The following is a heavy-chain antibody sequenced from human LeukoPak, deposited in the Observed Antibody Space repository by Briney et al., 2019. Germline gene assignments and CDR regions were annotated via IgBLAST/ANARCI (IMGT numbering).Heavy chain of an antibody. Sequence: ASVKVSCKGSGYTFTSYDINWVRQATGQGLEWMGWMNPNSGNTGYAQKFQGRVTITRNTSISTAYMELSSLRSEDTAVYYCARGPTYYDFWSGYYPWGQGTLVTVSS. CDR1: GYTFTSYD. CDR3: ARGPTYYDFWSGYYP. J-gene: IGHJ5*02. V-gene: IGHV1-8*03. D-gene: IGHD3-3*01. CDR2: MNPNSGNT.